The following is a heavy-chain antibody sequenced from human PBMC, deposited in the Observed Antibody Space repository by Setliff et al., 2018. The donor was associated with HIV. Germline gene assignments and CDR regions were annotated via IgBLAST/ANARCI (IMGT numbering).Heavy chain of an antibody. CDR1: AYSINSGYY. CDR2: IYSSGST. Sequence: ETLSLTCAVSAYSINSGYYWSWIRQPAGKGLEWIGRIYSSGSTNYSPPLKSRVTISVDTSKNQFSLKLKSVTAADTALYYCARLVRGGSGHYFDYWGQGKLVTVSS. D-gene: IGHD3-10*01. CDR3: ARLVRGGSGHYFDY. J-gene: IGHJ4*02. V-gene: IGHV4-4*07.